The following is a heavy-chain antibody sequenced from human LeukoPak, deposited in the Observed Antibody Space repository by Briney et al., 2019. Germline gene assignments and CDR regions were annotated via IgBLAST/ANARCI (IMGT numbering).Heavy chain of an antibody. CDR1: GGSISSYY. D-gene: IGHD1-26*01. CDR3: ARYKIEGGSHRD. V-gene: IGHV4-59*01. J-gene: IGHJ4*02. CDR2: IYYSGRT. Sequence: SETLSLTCTVSGGSISSYYWSWIRQPPGKGLEWFGYIYYSGRTNYNPSLKSRVTISVDTSKHQFSLKLSSVTAADTAVYYCARYKIEGGSHRDWGQGTLVTVSS.